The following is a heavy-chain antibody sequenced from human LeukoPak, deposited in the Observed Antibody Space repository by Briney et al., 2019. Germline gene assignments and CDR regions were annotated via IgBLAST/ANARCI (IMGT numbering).Heavy chain of an antibody. CDR3: AELGITMIGGV. CDR1: GGSISSGGYS. V-gene: IGHV3-11*04. CDR2: ISSSGSTI. D-gene: IGHD3-10*02. Sequence: LSLTCAVSGGSISSGGYSRSWIRQPPGKGLEWVSYISSSGSTIYYADSVKGRFTISRDNAKNSLYLQMNSLRAEDTAVYYCAELGITMIGGVWGKGTTVTISS. J-gene: IGHJ6*04.